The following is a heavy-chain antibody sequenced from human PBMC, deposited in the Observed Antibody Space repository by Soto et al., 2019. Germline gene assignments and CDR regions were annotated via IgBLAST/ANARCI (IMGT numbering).Heavy chain of an antibody. Sequence: EVQLVESGGGLVQPGRSLRLSCAASGFTFDDYAMPWVLQAPGKGLEGVSGISWNSGSIGSADSVKGRFTISRDNAKNTLYLLIISLRAEDTGLYYGSNDLRGGSGRIDAWGQGTTVIVGS. CDR3: SNDLRGGSGRIDA. CDR1: GFTFDDYA. V-gene: IGHV3-9*01. J-gene: IGHJ6*01. D-gene: IGHD3-10*01. CDR2: ISWNSGSI.